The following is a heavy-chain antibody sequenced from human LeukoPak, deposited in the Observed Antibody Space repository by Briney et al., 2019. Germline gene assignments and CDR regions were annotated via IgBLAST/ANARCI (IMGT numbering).Heavy chain of an antibody. CDR3: ARDRTRDGYNQGRVFDY. CDR2: ISYDGSNK. V-gene: IGHV3-30-3*01. D-gene: IGHD5-24*01. CDR1: GFTFSSYA. Sequence: GGSLRLSCAASGFTFSSYAMHWVRQAPGKGLEWVAVISYDGSNKYYADSVKGRFTISRDNSKNTLFLQMNSLRGEDTAVYYCARDRTRDGYNQGRVFDYWGQGTLVTVSS. J-gene: IGHJ4*02.